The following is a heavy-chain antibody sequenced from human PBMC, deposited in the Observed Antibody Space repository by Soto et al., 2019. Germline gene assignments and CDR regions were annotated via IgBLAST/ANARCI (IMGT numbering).Heavy chain of an antibody. CDR1: GGTLSTFG. V-gene: IGHV1-69*13. D-gene: IGHD4-17*01. CDR3: AKSAPMDAGDKYYYDF. J-gene: IGHJ4*02. Sequence: SVKVSCKASGGTLSTFGISWVRQAPGQGLEWMGGIIPFFGKARYSQKFEDRITITADESTNTVYMDLRSLTSEDTAIYYCAKSAPMDAGDKYYYDFWGQGALVTVSS. CDR2: IIPFFGKA.